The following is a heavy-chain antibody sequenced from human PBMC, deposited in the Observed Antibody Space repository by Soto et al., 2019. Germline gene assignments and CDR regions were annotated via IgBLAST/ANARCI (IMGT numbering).Heavy chain of an antibody. V-gene: IGHV3-23*01. J-gene: IGHJ6*02. CDR1: GFTFSSYA. D-gene: IGHD2-8*01. CDR2: ISGSGGST. CDR3: AKVEYCTNGVCFYYYYYGMDV. Sequence: WGSLRLSCAASGFTFSSYAMSRVRQAPGKGLEWVSAISGSGGSTYYADSVEGRFTISRDNSKNTLYLQMNSLRAEDTAVYYCAKVEYCTNGVCFYYYYYGMDVWGQGTPVTVSS.